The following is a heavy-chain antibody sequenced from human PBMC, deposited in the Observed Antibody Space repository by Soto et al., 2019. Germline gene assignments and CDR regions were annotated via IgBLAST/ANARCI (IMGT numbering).Heavy chain of an antibody. CDR2: MYYTVRT. V-gene: IGHV4-31*03. CDR3: AREGFASVFDY. J-gene: IGHJ4*02. CDR1: AGSFNSGGSY. Sequence: TLSLTCNVSAGSFNSGGSYGNWISRRPGKGLAWIGEMYYTVRTTYNPSLKSRVPISKGTSKNQFSLKLSYGMAADTAVSYCAREGFASVFDYWGQGSLVTVCS. D-gene: IGHD3-3*01.